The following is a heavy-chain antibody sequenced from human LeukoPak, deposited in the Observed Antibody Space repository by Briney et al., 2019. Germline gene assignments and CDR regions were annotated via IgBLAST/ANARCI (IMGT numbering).Heavy chain of an antibody. CDR1: GDSISSYY. CDR3: ARIDSYGSFDY. CDR2: IYYSGTT. D-gene: IGHD5-18*01. Sequence: SETLSLTCPVSGDSISSYYWSWIRQPPGKGLEWIGYIYYSGTTNYNPSLKSRVTISVDTSENQFSLKLSSVTAADTAGYYCARIDSYGSFDYWGQGILVTVSS. J-gene: IGHJ4*02. V-gene: IGHV4-59*08.